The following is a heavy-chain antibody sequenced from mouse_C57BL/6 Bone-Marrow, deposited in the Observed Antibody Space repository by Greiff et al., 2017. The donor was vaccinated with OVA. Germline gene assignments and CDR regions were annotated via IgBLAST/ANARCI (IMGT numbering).Heavy chain of an antibody. Sequence: VQVVESGPELVKPGASVKISCKASGYSFTSYYIHWVKQRPGQGLEWIGWIYPGSGNTKYNEKFKGKATLTADTSSSTAYMQLSSLTSEDSAVYYCARGGNYYWYFDVWGTGTTVTVSS. V-gene: IGHV1-66*01. CDR1: GYSFTSYY. CDR3: ARGGNYYWYFDV. J-gene: IGHJ1*03. D-gene: IGHD2-1*01. CDR2: IYPGSGNT.